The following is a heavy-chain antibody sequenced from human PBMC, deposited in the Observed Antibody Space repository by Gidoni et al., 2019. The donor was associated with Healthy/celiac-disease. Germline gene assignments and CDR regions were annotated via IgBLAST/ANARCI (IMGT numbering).Heavy chain of an antibody. CDR2: IIPIRGIA. J-gene: IGHJ4*02. V-gene: IGHV1-69*04. CDR3: ARSIVGATSGFYDY. D-gene: IGHD1-26*01. Sequence: QVQLVQSAAEVKQPGSSVKVSCKASGGTFSSYAIRWVRQAPGQGLEWIGRIIPIRGIANYAQKFQGRVTITADKSTSTAYMELSSLRSEDTAVYYCARSIVGATSGFYDYWGQGTLVTVSS. CDR1: GGTFSSYA.